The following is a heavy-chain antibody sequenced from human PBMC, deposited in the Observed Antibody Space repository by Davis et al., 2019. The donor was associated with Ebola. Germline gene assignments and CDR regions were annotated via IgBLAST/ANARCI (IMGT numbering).Heavy chain of an antibody. D-gene: IGHD2-2*03. CDR3: ARDDRGYCSSTSCWPYYYYYMDV. J-gene: IGHJ6*03. Sequence: PGGSLRLSCAASGFTFSSYSMNWVRQAPGKGLEWVSFISSSSSYIYYADSVKGRFTISRDNAKNSLYLQMNSLRAEDTAVYYCARDDRGYCSSTSCWPYYYYYMDVWGKGTTVTVSS. V-gene: IGHV3-21*01. CDR1: GFTFSSYS. CDR2: ISSSSSYI.